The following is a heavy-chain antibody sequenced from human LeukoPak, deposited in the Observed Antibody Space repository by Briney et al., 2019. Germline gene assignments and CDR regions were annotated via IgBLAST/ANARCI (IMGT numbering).Heavy chain of an antibody. J-gene: IGHJ4*02. CDR2: IYTSGST. V-gene: IGHV4-61*02. D-gene: IGHD6-19*01. CDR1: GGSISSGSYY. Sequence: SQTLSLTCTVSGGSISSGSYYWSWIRQPAGKGLEWIGRIYTSGSTNYNPSLKSRVTISVDTSKNQFSLKLTSLTAADTAVYYCSRERGWTPFFDYWGQGILVTVSA. CDR3: SRERGWTPFFDY.